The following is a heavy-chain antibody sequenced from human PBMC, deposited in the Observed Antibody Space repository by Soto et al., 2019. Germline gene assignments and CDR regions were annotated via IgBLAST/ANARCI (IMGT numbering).Heavy chain of an antibody. J-gene: IGHJ1*01. D-gene: IGHD4-17*01. CDR3: ASGGDYATQYFQH. CDR2: IFSSGST. Sequence: SETLSLTCTVSGDSISSFYWTWIRQPPGKGLEWVGYIFSSGSTNYNPSLKSRVTISVDTSENQFSLKLTSVTAADTAVYYCASGGDYATQYFQHWGQGTLVTVSS. CDR1: GDSISSFY. V-gene: IGHV4-59*01.